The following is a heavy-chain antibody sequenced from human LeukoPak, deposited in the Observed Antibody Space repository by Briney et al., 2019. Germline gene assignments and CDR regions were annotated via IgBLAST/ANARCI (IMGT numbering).Heavy chain of an antibody. J-gene: IGHJ6*02. CDR1: GYTFTGYY. Sequence: ASVKVSWKGSGYTFTGYYMHWGRQAPGQGLEWMGWINPNSGGTNYAQKFQGRVTMTRDTSISTAYMELRSLRSDDTAVYYCARGGDNWNDEDYYYGMDVWGQGTTVTVSS. V-gene: IGHV1-2*02. CDR2: INPNSGGT. D-gene: IGHD1-1*01. CDR3: ARGGDNWNDEDYYYGMDV.